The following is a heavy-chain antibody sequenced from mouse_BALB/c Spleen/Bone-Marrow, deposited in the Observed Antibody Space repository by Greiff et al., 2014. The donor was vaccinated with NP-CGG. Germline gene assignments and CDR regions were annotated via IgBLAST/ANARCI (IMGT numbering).Heavy chain of an antibody. J-gene: IGHJ2*01. D-gene: IGHD1-2*01. CDR2: VNPNNGGT. V-gene: IGHV1-34*01. Sequence: EVQLQQSGPDLVKPGASVQISCKASGYSFTGYYLHWVKQSQGQSLEWIGRVNPNNGGTGYNQKFKGKAILAVGKSSITAYMELRSLTSEDSAVYYCARLEHYYCYYFDYWGQGTTLTVSS. CDR1: GYSFTGYY. CDR3: ARLEHYYCYYFDY.